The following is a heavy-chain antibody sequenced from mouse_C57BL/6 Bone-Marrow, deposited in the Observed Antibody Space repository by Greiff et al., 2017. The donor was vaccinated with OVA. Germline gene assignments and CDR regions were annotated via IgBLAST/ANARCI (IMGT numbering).Heavy chain of an antibody. D-gene: IGHD1-1*01. CDR1: GYTFTSYG. Sequence: QVQLKESGAELARPGASVKLSCKASGYTFTSYGISWVKQRTGQGLEWIGEIYPRSGNTYYNEKFKGKATLTADKSSSTAYMDLRSLTSEDSAVYFCARRRDGPYYFDYWGQGTTLTVSS. CDR2: IYPRSGNT. V-gene: IGHV1-81*01. J-gene: IGHJ2*01. CDR3: ARRRDGPYYFDY.